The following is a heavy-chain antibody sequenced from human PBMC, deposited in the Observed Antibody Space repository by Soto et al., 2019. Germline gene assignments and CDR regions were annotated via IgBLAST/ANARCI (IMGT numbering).Heavy chain of an antibody. CDR1: GGSISSGDYY. V-gene: IGHV4-30-4*01. Sequence: PSETLSLTCTVSGGSISSGDYYWSWIRQPPGKGLEWIGYIYYSGSTYYNPSLKSRVTISVDTSKNQFSLKLSSVTAADTAVYYCARAWSYYGSGSYLCGWGQGTLVTVSS. CDR2: IYYSGST. CDR3: ARAWSYYGSGSYLCG. D-gene: IGHD3-10*01. J-gene: IGHJ4*02.